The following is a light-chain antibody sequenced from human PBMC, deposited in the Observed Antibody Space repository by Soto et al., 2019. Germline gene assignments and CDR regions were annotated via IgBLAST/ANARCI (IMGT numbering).Light chain of an antibody. Sequence: DIQMTQSPSSLSASVGDRVTMTCRASQGISNYVAWYQQKPGTVPKLLIFAASTLQSGVPSRFSGSGSGTDFTLTISSLQPDDVATYYCQKYNSAPQTFGQGTKVEIK. CDR2: AAS. CDR1: QGISNY. J-gene: IGKJ1*01. V-gene: IGKV1-27*01. CDR3: QKYNSAPQT.